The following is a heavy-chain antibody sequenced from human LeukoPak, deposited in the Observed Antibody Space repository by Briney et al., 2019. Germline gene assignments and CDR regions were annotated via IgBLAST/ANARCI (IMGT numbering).Heavy chain of an antibody. J-gene: IGHJ4*02. D-gene: IGHD3-3*01. CDR2: IYPGDSDT. Sequence: PGESLKTSCKGSGYSFTSYWIGWVRQMPGKGLEWMGIIYPGDSDTRYSPSFQGQVTISADKSISTAYLQWSSLKASDTAMYYCARLGYDFWSGYKENFDYWGQGTLVTVSS. CDR1: GYSFTSYW. CDR3: ARLGYDFWSGYKENFDY. V-gene: IGHV5-51*01.